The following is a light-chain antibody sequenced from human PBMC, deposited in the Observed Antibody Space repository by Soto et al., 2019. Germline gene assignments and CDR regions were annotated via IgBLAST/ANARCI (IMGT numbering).Light chain of an antibody. J-gene: IGLJ2*01. Sequence: QLVLTQPPSVSGAPGQRVTISCTGSSSNIGAGYDVHWYQHLPGTAPKLLIYGNYNRPSGVPDRFSGSKSGTSASLAVTGLQAEDEADYYCQSYDSSLSGVVFGGGTKVTVL. CDR3: QSYDSSLSGVV. CDR2: GNY. V-gene: IGLV1-40*01. CDR1: SSNIGAGYD.